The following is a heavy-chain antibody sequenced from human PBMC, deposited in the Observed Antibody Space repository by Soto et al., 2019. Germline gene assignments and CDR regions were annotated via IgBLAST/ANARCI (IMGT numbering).Heavy chain of an antibody. CDR3: ARQISSVAGANWFDP. V-gene: IGHV4-39*01. D-gene: IGHD6-19*01. CDR2: IYYSGST. CDR1: GGPISSSSYY. J-gene: IGHJ5*02. Sequence: TSETLSHTCTVSGGPISSSSYYWGWIRQPPGKGLEWIGSIYYSGSTYYNPSLKSRVTISVDTSKNQFSLKLSSVTAADTAVYYCARQISSVAGANWFDPWGQGTLVTVSS.